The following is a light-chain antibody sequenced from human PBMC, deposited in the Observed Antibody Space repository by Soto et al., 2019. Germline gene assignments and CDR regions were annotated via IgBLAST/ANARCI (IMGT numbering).Light chain of an antibody. J-gene: IGLJ7*01. Sequence: QSVLTQPASVSGSPGQSITISCTGTSSDVGGYNYVSWYQQHPGKAPKLMIYDVSNRPSGVSNRFSGSQSGNTASLTISGLPAEDGADYYRRSYTSSSPPFVFGTGTQLTVL. CDR2: DVS. V-gene: IGLV2-14*01. CDR1: SSDVGGYNY. CDR3: RSYTSSSPPFV.